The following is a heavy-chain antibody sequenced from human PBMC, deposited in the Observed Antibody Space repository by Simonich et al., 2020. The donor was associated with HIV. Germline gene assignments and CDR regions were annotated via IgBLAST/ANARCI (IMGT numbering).Heavy chain of an antibody. CDR2: ISGSGVRT. J-gene: IGHJ4*02. CDR1: GFTFSSYA. CDR3: AKDRYYNFWSGYYDY. D-gene: IGHD3-3*01. V-gene: IGHV3-23*01. Sequence: EVPLLESGGGLVQPGGSLRLSCAASGFTFSSYAMSWVRQAPGKGLEWVADISGSGVRTYYADSVKGRFTISRDNSKNTLYLQMNSLRAEDTAVYYCAKDRYYNFWSGYYDYWGQGTLVTVSS.